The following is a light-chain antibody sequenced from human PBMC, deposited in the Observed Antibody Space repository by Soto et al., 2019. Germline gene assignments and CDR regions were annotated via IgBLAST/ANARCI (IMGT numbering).Light chain of an antibody. CDR2: RSD. J-gene: IGLJ2*01. V-gene: IGLV1-47*01. CDR3: SARDDSLSGVV. Sequence: QSVLTQPPSTSGTPGQRVTISCSGSSSNIGSNHVYWYQQFPGMAPKLLMYRSDQRPTGVPDRFSGSKLGTSASLAISGLRSDDEADYYCSARDDSLSGVVFGGGTKLTVL. CDR1: SSNIGSNH.